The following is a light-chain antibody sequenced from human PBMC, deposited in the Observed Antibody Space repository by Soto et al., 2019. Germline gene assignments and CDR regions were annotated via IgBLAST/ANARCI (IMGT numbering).Light chain of an antibody. J-gene: IGKJ4*01. Sequence: EVVLTQSPANLSLSPGERATLSCRASQSVGSQLAWYQQKPGQAPRLLINDASNRATGIPARFSGSGSGTDFTLTISSLEPEDFAVYYCQQRSSWPLAFGGGTKVEIK. CDR2: DAS. V-gene: IGKV3-11*01. CDR3: QQRSSWPLA. CDR1: QSVGSQ.